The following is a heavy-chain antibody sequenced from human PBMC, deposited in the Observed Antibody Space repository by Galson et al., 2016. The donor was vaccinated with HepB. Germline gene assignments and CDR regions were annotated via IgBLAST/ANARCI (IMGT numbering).Heavy chain of an antibody. CDR3: ARRYNWNDTLFDY. V-gene: IGHV4-39*01. J-gene: IGHJ4*02. Sequence: TLSLTCTVSGDSISGTSYYWGWIRQPPGKGLEWIGSISYSGSTYYNPSLKSRVTISANTSKKQFSLKLSSVTAADTAVYYCARRYNWNDTLFDYWGQGTLVTVSS. CDR2: ISYSGST. D-gene: IGHD1-1*01. CDR1: GDSISGTSYY.